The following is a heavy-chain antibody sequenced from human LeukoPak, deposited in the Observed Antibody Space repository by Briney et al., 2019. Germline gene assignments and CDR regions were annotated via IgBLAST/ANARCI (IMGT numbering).Heavy chain of an antibody. J-gene: IGHJ4*02. CDR3: TRWADYSSSWFYFDY. D-gene: IGHD6-13*01. CDR2: IRSKAYGGTT. Sequence: PGGSLRLSCTASGFTFGDYAMSWVRQASGKGLEWVGFIRSKAYGGTTEYAASVKGRFTISRDDSKSIAYLQMNSLKTEDTAVYYCTRWADYSSSWFYFDYWGQGTLVTVSS. V-gene: IGHV3-49*04. CDR1: GFTFGDYA.